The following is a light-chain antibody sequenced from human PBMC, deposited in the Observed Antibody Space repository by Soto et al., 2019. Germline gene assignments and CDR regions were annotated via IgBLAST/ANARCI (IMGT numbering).Light chain of an antibody. Sequence: QSVLTQPPSASGTPGQRFTISCSGSTSNLGSYFVSWFQHLPGTAPKLLIYNNDQRPSGVPDRFSGSRSGTSASLAISGLQSEDEADYYCAAWDDRVSGWVFGGGTKVTVL. V-gene: IGLV1-44*01. CDR2: NND. CDR3: AAWDDRVSGWV. J-gene: IGLJ3*02. CDR1: TSNLGSYF.